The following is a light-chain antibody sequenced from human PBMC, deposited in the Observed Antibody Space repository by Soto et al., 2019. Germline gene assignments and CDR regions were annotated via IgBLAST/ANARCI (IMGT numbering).Light chain of an antibody. Sequence: DIQMTQSPSSLSASVGDRVTITCRASQSISSYLKWYQQKPGKAPTLLIYAASTLQGGVPSRFCGSGSVTDFTLPISSLQPEDVATYYCQQRYTTPRFTFGPGTKVDIK. CDR1: QSISSY. CDR2: AAS. CDR3: QQRYTTPRFT. J-gene: IGKJ3*01. V-gene: IGKV1-39*01.